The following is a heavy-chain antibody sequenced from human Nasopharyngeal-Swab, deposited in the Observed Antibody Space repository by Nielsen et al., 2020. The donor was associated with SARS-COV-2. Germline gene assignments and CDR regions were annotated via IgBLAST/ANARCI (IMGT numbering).Heavy chain of an antibody. V-gene: IGHV4-34*01. Sequence: SQTLSLTCAVYGGSFRGYYWSWIRQPPGKGLEWIGEINHSGSTNYNPSLKSRVTISVDTSKNQFSLKLSSVTAADTAVYYCASKRLLPPLYYYYGMDVWGQGTTVTVSS. CDR1: GGSFRGYY. CDR3: ASKRLLPPLYYYYGMDV. D-gene: IGHD3-22*01. J-gene: IGHJ6*02. CDR2: INHSGST.